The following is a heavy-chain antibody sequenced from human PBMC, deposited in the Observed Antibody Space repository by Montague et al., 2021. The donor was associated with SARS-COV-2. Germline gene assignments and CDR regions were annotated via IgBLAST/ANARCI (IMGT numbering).Heavy chain of an antibody. J-gene: IGHJ4*02. CDR3: ARQYIGYNRRFDY. D-gene: IGHD5-12*01. CDR2: ISSSGGI. V-gene: IGHV4-4*07. CDR1: GSISGYY. Sequence: SETLSLTCTVSGSISGYYWTWIRQSAPKGLEWIGRISSSGGIAYXDSLRSRVTMSLDTSKIQLSLKLSSVTAADTAVYYCARQYIGYNRRFDYWGQGALVTVSP.